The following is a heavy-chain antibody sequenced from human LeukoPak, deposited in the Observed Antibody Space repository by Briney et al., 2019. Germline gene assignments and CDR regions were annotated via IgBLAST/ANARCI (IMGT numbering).Heavy chain of an antibody. D-gene: IGHD2/OR15-2a*01. CDR3: ARDFSDY. J-gene: IGHJ4*02. Sequence: GGSLRLSCAASGFTFSSYSMNWVRQAPGKGLEWVANIKQDGSEKYYVDSVKGRFTISRDNAKNSLYLQMNSLRAEDTAVYYCARDFSDYWGQGTLVTVSS. CDR1: GFTFSSYS. CDR2: IKQDGSEK. V-gene: IGHV3-7*01.